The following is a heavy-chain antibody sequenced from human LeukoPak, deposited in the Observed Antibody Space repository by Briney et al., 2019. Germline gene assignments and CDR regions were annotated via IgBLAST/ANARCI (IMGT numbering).Heavy chain of an antibody. J-gene: IGHJ4*02. V-gene: IGHV3-23*01. D-gene: IGHD6-19*01. CDR3: SNGRTSSGTLQHDY. CDR1: GFTFSSFA. CDR2: ISDNSGNT. Sequence: PGGSLRLSCAASGFTFSSFAMSWVRQAPGQGLEWVSAISDNSGNTYYADSVKGRFTISRDNSENTLYLQMNSPRAEDTALYYCSNGRTSSGTLQHDYWGQGTLVTVSS.